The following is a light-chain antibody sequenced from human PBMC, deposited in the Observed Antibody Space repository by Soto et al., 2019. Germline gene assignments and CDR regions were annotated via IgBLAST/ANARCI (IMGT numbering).Light chain of an antibody. CDR3: QQYESSPYT. V-gene: IGKV3-20*01. CDR2: GAS. J-gene: IGKJ2*01. CDR1: QSVRSSY. Sequence: EIVLTQSPGTLSLSPGERATLSCRASQSVRSSYLAWYHQKPGQPPRLLIFGASNMATGIPDRFSGSESGTDFTITISRLEPEDFAVYYCQQYESSPYTFGQGTRLEIK.